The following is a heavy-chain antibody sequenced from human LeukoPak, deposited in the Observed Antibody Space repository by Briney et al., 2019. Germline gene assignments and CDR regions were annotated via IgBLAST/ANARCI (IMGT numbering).Heavy chain of an antibody. CDR2: INNDGSMT. V-gene: IGHV3-74*01. CDR3: ARGTSPEP. CDR1: GFSFSNNW. J-gene: IGHJ5*02. D-gene: IGHD1-7*01. Sequence: PGGSPRLSCAASGFSFSNNWMHWVRQAPGEGLVWVSRINNDGSMTHYADSVKGRFTISRDNAKNTLYLQMNSLRVEDTAMYYCARGTSPEPWGQGTLVTVFS.